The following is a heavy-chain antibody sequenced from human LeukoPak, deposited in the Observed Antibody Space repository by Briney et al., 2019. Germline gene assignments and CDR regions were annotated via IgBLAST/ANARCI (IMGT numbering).Heavy chain of an antibody. D-gene: IGHD1-1*01. CDR3: ARVGDWNDLVY. V-gene: IGHV4-59*01. CDR2: IYYSGST. J-gene: IGHJ4*02. CDR1: GGSFSGYY. Sequence: PSETLSLTCAVYGGSFSGYYWSWIRQPPGKGLEWIGYIYYSGSTNYNPSLKSRLTILVDTSKNQFSLKLSSVTAADTAVYYCARVGDWNDLVYWGQGTLVTVSS.